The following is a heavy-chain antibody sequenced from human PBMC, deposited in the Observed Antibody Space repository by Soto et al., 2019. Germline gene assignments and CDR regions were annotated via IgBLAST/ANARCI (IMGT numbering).Heavy chain of an antibody. D-gene: IGHD6-13*01. J-gene: IGHJ6*02. V-gene: IGHV2-5*02. Sequence: QITLKQSGPTLVKPTQTLTLTCTFSGLSVTTSEVGVGWIRQPPGKALEWLAHIYWDDDKRYSPSLKNRLTITRDTSKHQVVLTMTKMDPVDTGTYYCAHRRVNYGMDVWGQGTTVTVSS. CDR3: AHRRVNYGMDV. CDR1: GLSVTTSEVG. CDR2: IYWDDDK.